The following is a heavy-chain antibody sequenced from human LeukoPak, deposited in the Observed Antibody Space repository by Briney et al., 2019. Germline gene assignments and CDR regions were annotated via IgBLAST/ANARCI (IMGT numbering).Heavy chain of an antibody. D-gene: IGHD3-22*01. CDR3: ASTTSGYWDY. Sequence: PSETLSLTCTVSGVSVSSRSYYWGWIRQPPGKSLEWIGSIHYSGSTYYNPSLKSRVTVSADTPKNQFSLKLSSVTAADTAVYYCASTTSGYWDYWGQGTLVTVSS. CDR2: IHYSGST. J-gene: IGHJ4*02. V-gene: IGHV4-39*01. CDR1: GVSVSSRSYY.